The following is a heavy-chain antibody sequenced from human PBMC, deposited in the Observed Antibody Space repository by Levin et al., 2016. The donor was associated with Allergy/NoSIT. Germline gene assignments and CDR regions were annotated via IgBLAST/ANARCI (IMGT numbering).Heavy chain of an antibody. CDR3: ARDGGGYCSSTSCSSVVLDP. CDR2: ISGGSHII. Sequence: GGSLRLSCAVSGITVNDYAMNWVRQAPGKGLEWVSYISGGSHIINYADSVKGRFIISRDNAKNSLYLQMNRMRDEDTAVYYCARDGGGYCSSTSCSSVVLDPWGQGTLVTVSS. D-gene: IGHD2-2*01. V-gene: IGHV3-48*02. J-gene: IGHJ5*02. CDR1: GITVNDYA.